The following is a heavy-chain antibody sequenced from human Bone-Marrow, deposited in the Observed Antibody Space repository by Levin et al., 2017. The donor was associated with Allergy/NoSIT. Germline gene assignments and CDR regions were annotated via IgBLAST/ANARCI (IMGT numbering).Heavy chain of an antibody. CDR1: SGSISSGPAY. CDR3: ARNLGRCGYGDYGAFDY. Sequence: SETLSLTCTVSSGSISSGPAYWSWIRQPAGQGLEWIGHISTTGSSTYNPSLKSRVTISVDTSKNQFSLRLKSVTAADTAVYYCARNLGRCGYGDYGAFDYWGQGTLVTVSS. D-gene: IGHD4-17*01. CDR2: ISTTGSS. V-gene: IGHV4-61*09. J-gene: IGHJ4*02.